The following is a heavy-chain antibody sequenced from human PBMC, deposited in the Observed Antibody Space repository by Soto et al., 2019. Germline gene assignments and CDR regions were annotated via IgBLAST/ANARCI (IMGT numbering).Heavy chain of an antibody. Sequence: QVKLVQSGGEVKKPGASVKISCKASGYTFSSYGISWVRKAPGQGLEWMGWISAYNGNTNYAQKFQGRVTMTTDTSTITGYMELRSLRSDDTAIYYCARTLNEWLLGLEWGQGTLVTVSS. V-gene: IGHV1-18*01. CDR2: ISAYNGNT. CDR1: GYTFSSYG. D-gene: IGHD3-3*01. CDR3: ARTLNEWLLGLE. J-gene: IGHJ4*02.